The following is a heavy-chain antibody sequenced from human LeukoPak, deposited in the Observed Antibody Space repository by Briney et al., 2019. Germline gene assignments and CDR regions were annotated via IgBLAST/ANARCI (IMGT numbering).Heavy chain of an antibody. V-gene: IGHV3-21*01. CDR2: ISTTSSDM. Sequence: SGGSLRLSCAASGFTFSSYNMDWVRQAPEKGLEWISSISTTSSDMYYADSVKGRFTISRDNAKNSLYLQMNSLRAEDTAVYYCASAWLDAFDIWGQGTMVTVSS. D-gene: IGHD5-24*01. CDR1: GFTFSSYN. J-gene: IGHJ3*02. CDR3: ASAWLDAFDI.